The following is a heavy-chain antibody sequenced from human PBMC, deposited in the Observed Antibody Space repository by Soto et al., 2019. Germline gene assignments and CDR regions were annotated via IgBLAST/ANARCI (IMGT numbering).Heavy chain of an antibody. V-gene: IGHV3-20*03. CDR3: ARTRGYSYGKNDAFDI. J-gene: IGHJ3*02. Sequence: FDDDGMSWVRQAPGKGLEWVSGINWNGGSTGHADSVKGRFTISRDNAKTSLYLLMSSLRGEDTALYYCARTRGYSYGKNDAFDIWGQGTMVSVSS. D-gene: IGHD5-18*01. CDR2: INWNGGST. CDR1: FDDDG.